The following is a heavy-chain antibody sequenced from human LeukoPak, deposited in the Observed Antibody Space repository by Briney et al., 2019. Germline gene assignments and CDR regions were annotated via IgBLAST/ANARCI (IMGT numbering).Heavy chain of an antibody. Sequence: GGSLRLSCASSGFTFDDYAMHWVRQAPGKGLEWVSLISWDGGSTYYAGSVKGRFTISRDNSKNSLYLQMNSLRAEDTALYYCAKDSNSGSYGGFDYWGQGTLVTVSS. CDR3: AKDSNSGSYGGFDY. CDR1: GFTFDDYA. CDR2: ISWDGGST. D-gene: IGHD1-26*01. J-gene: IGHJ4*02. V-gene: IGHV3-43D*03.